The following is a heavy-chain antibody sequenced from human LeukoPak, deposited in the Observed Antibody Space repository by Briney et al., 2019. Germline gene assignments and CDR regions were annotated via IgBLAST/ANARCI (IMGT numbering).Heavy chain of an antibody. CDR3: ARDLGIVVVVAATPGVDY. D-gene: IGHD2-15*01. CDR2: INPSGGST. V-gene: IGHV1-46*01. J-gene: IGHJ4*02. CDR1: EYTFTSYY. Sequence: ASVKVSCKASEYTFTSYYMHWVRQAPGQGLEWMGIINPSGGSTSYAQKFQGRVTMTRDTSTSTVYMELSSLRSEDTAVYYCARDLGIVVVVAATPGVDYWGQGTLVTVSS.